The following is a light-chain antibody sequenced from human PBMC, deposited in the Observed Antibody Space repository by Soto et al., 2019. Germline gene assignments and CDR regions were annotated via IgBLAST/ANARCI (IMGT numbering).Light chain of an antibody. CDR3: QQYTDSRT. J-gene: IGKJ1*01. Sequence: EIVLTQSPATLSLSPGERATLSCRASQSVSSYLAWYQQKPGQAPRLHIYDASNRATGIPARFSGSGSGTDFTLTISSLEPEDFAVYYCQQYTDSRTFGQGTKVDIK. CDR1: QSVSSY. V-gene: IGKV3-11*01. CDR2: DAS.